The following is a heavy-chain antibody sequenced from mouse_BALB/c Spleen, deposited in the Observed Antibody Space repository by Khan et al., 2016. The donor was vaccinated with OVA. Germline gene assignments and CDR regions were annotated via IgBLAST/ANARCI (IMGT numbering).Heavy chain of an antibody. Sequence: EVELVESGGDLVQPGGSRKLSYAASGFTFSSFGMHWVRQAPEKGLEWVAYISSDSITLYYADTVKGRFTISRNNPRNTLFLQMTSLRSEDTAIYYCASGNWAWFAYGGQGTLVTVSA. J-gene: IGHJ3*01. CDR3: ASGNWAWFAY. CDR2: ISSDSITL. CDR1: GFTFSSFG. D-gene: IGHD4-1*01. V-gene: IGHV5-17*02.